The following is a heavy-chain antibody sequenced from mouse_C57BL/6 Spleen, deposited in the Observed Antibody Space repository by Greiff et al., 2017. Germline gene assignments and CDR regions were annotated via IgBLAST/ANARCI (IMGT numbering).Heavy chain of an antibody. V-gene: IGHV5-9-1*02. Sequence: EVQGVESGEGLVKPGGSLKLSCAASGFTFSSYAMSWVRQTPEQRLEWVAYISSGGDYIYYEDTVKGRFTLSRDNARNTQYLQMSSLKSEDTAMYYCTRERTNDWFAYWGQGTLVTVSA. CDR3: TRERTNDWFAY. CDR1: GFTFSSYA. CDR2: ISSGGDYI. J-gene: IGHJ3*01. D-gene: IGHD1-3*01.